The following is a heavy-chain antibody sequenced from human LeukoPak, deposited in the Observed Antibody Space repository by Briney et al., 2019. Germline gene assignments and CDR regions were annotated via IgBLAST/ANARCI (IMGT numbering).Heavy chain of an antibody. D-gene: IGHD6-13*01. CDR1: GGSISSYY. J-gene: IGHJ2*01. Sequence: SETLSLTCTVSGGSISSYYWSWIRQPPGKGLEWIGYIYYSGSTNYNPSLKSRVTMPVDKPKNQFSLKPSSGTAADTPLYYCARVSSSWYQDRYFDLWGRGTLVTVSS. CDR2: IYYSGST. CDR3: ARVSSSWYQDRYFDL. V-gene: IGHV4-59*12.